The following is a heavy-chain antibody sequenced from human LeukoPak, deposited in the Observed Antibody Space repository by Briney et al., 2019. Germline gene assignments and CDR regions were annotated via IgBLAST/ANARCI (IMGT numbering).Heavy chain of an antibody. CDR3: AYHDENFDD. J-gene: IGHJ4*02. CDR1: GYSLTSYW. Sequence: GESLKISCKGSGYSLTSYWISWVRQMPGKGLEWMGRIDPSDSYTNYSPSFQGHVTISADNSINTAYVQWSSLKTSDTAMYYCAYHDENFDDWGQGTLVTVSS. V-gene: IGHV5-10-1*01. CDR2: IDPSDSYT. D-gene: IGHD1-14*01.